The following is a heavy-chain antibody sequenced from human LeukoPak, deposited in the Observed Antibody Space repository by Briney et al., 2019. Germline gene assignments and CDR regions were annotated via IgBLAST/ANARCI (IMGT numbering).Heavy chain of an antibody. Sequence: GGSLRLSCAASGFTFSNYGVHWVRQAPGKGLEWVALISYDGSHKSYADSVKGRSTISRDTSRNTLFLQMSSLRTEDTAVYYCAKDLRAFRGSGGPYVDNWGQGTLVTVSS. J-gene: IGHJ4*02. CDR1: GFTFSNYG. V-gene: IGHV3-30*18. D-gene: IGHD3-10*01. CDR2: ISYDGSHK. CDR3: AKDLRAFRGSGGPYVDN.